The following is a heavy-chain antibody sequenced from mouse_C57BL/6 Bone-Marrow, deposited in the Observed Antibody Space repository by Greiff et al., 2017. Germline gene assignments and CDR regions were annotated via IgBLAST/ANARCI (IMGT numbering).Heavy chain of an antibody. J-gene: IGHJ2*01. D-gene: IGHD1-1*01. CDR1: GFNIKDYY. V-gene: IGHV14-1*01. CDR2: IDPEDGDT. CDR3: TTKDYYGRFDY. Sequence: EVQLQQSGAELVRPGASVKLSCTASGFNIKDYYMHWVKQRPEQGLEWIGRIDPEDGDTEYAPKFQGKATMTADTYSNTAYLQLSSLTSEDTAVYYCTTKDYYGRFDYWGQGTTLTVSS.